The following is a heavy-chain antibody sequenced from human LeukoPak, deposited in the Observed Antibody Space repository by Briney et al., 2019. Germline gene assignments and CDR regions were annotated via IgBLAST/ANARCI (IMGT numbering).Heavy chain of an antibody. D-gene: IGHD4-17*01. V-gene: IGHV1-2*02. CDR3: ARERNYGDYGNAFDV. CDR1: GYTFTGYY. J-gene: IGHJ3*01. CDR2: INPNSGGT. Sequence: ASVKVSCKASGYTFTGYYMHWVRQAPGQGPEWMGWINPNSGGTNYAQKFQGRVTMTRDTSITTAYMELTRLRSDDTTIYYCARERNYGDYGNAFDVWGQGTKVTVSS.